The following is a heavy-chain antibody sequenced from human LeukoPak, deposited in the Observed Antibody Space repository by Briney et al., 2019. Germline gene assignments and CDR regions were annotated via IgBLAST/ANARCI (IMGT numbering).Heavy chain of an antibody. Sequence: GGSLRLSCAASGFTFSSYWMSWVRQAPGKGLEWVANIKPDGTEKYYVDSLKGRFTISRDNAKNSLYLQMNSLRVEDTAVYYCARGGNSSWDYWGQGALVTVSS. CDR3: ARGGNSSWDY. V-gene: IGHV3-7*01. CDR1: GFTFSSYW. CDR2: IKPDGTEK. D-gene: IGHD6-6*01. J-gene: IGHJ4*02.